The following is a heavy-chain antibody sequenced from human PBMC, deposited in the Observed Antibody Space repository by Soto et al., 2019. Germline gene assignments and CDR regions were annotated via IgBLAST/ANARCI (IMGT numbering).Heavy chain of an antibody. CDR3: ARVPDR. CDR2: IYHSGST. J-gene: IGHJ5*02. V-gene: IGHV4-30-2*01. CDR1: GGPISSGGYP. Sequence: TLSPTCAVSGGPISSGGYPWSWIRQPPGKGLEWIGYIYHSGSTYYNPSLKSRVTISVDRSKNQFSLKLSSVTAADTAVYYCARVPDRWGQGTLVTVSS. D-gene: IGHD2-2*01.